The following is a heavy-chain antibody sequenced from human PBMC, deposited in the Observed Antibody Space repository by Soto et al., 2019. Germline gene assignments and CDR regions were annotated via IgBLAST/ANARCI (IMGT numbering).Heavy chain of an antibody. CDR1: GYPVTAYY. V-gene: IGHV1-2*02. Sequence: QLHLVQSGAVVKKPGASVTVSCSASGYPVTAYYMHWVRQAPGRGLEWMGGINPATGAAKYTQTFQGRGTITRDTSKSTVFMELSGLTAEDTAVFYCARGGGVGVAGSAAFDMWGQGTLVTVSS. CDR3: ARGGGVGVAGSAAFDM. CDR2: INPATGAA. J-gene: IGHJ3*02. D-gene: IGHD3-3*01.